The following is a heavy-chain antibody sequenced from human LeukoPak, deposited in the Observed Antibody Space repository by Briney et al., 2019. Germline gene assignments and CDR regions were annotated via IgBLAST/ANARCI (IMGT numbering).Heavy chain of an antibody. CDR2: ISGSGGST. CDR1: GFTFSSYA. V-gene: IGHV3-23*01. D-gene: IGHD2-15*01. J-gene: IGHJ4*02. Sequence: GGSLRLSCAASGFTFSSYAMSWVHQAPGKGLEWVSAISGSGGSTYYADSVKGRFTISRDNSKNTLYLQMNSLRAEDTAVYYCAKAGAVVVVAAKYFDYWGQGTLVTVSS. CDR3: AKAGAVVVVAAKYFDY.